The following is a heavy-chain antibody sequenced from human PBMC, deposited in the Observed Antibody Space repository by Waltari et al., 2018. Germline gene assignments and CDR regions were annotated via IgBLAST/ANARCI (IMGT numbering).Heavy chain of an antibody. CDR2: INPDGDTT. V-gene: IGHV1-46*04. J-gene: IGHJ3*02. CDR3: ARGHIGRRHDSFNM. Sequence: QVQLVQSGAEVMKPGASVKVSCKASGSSFAGYSRHWVRQAPGQGLEWMAIINPDGDTTSYAQRLKGRITMTRDTSTSTVYMELRSLRSEDTAVYYCARGHIGRRHDSFNMWGQGTMVTVSS. D-gene: IGHD3-3*01. CDR1: GSSFAGYS.